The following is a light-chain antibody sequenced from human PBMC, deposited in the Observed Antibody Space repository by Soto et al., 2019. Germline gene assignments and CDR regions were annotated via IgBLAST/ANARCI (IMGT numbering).Light chain of an antibody. Sequence: QSALTQPPSASGSPGQSVTISCTGTSSDVGGYNYVSWYQQHPGKAPKLMIYEVSKRPSGVPDRFSGSKSGNTASLTVSGLQAEDEADYYCTSHAGTINLVFGGETKLTVL. CDR1: SSDVGGYNY. J-gene: IGLJ2*01. CDR3: TSHAGTINLV. CDR2: EVS. V-gene: IGLV2-8*01.